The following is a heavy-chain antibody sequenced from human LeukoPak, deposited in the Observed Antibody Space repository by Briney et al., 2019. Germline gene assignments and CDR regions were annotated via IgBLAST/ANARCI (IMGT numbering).Heavy chain of an antibody. V-gene: IGHV3-23*01. D-gene: IGHD2-15*01. J-gene: IGHJ3*02. Sequence: GGSLRLSCAASGFTFSSYAMSWVRQAPGKGLEWVSAISGSGGSTYYADSVKGRFTISRDNSKNTLYLQMNSLRAEDTAVYYCAKDDTLLSCPPLDAFDIWGQGTMVTVSS. CDR3: AKDDTLLSCPPLDAFDI. CDR2: ISGSGGST. CDR1: GFTFSSYA.